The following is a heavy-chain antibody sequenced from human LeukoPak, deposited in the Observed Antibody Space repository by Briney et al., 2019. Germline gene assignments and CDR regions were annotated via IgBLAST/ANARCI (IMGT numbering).Heavy chain of an antibody. Sequence: GGSLRLSCVASGFTFSSYEMNWVRPAPGKGVAWVSYISSCGSTIYYADSVKGRFTISRDNAKNSLYLQMNSLRAEDTAVYYCARDLLYYGSAFDYWGQGTLVTVSS. D-gene: IGHD3-10*01. J-gene: IGHJ4*02. CDR2: ISSCGSTI. CDR1: GFTFSSYE. CDR3: ARDLLYYGSAFDY. V-gene: IGHV3-48*03.